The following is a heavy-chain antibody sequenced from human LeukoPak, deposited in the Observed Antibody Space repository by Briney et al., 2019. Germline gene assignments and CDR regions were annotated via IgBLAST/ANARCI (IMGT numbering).Heavy chain of an antibody. V-gene: IGHV3-21*03. CDR3: ARDMAYYYDSSPPGY. CDR1: GFTFSSYS. D-gene: IGHD3-22*01. CDR2: ISSSSSYI. Sequence: GGSLRLSCAASGFTFSSYSMNWVRQAPGKGLEWVSSISSSSSYIYYADSVKGRFTISRDNAKNSLYLQMNSLRAEDTAVYYCARDMAYYYDSSPPGYWGQGTLVTVSS. J-gene: IGHJ4*02.